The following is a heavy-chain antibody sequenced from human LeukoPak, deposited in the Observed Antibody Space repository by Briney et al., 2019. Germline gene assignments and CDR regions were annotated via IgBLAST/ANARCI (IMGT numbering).Heavy chain of an antibody. CDR3: AKDPAGLRFLEWSHNWFDP. V-gene: IGHV3-23*01. Sequence: HPGGSLRLSCEASGFTFSTFAMIWVRQPPGKGLEWVSSIFPSGGEIHYADSVRGRFTISRDNSKSTLSLQMNSLRAEDTAVYYCAKDPAGLRFLEWSHNWFDPWGQGTLVTVSS. J-gene: IGHJ5*02. CDR2: IFPSGGEI. CDR1: GFTFSTFA. D-gene: IGHD3-3*01.